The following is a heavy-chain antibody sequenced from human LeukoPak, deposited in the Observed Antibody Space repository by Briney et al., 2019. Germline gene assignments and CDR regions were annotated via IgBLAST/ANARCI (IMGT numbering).Heavy chain of an antibody. J-gene: IGHJ4*02. CDR3: ASSARRRDGYNYVSYDY. D-gene: IGHD5-24*01. CDR1: GYTFTTYY. Sequence: ASVKVSCKTSGYTFTTYYMHWVRQAPGQGLEWMGIINPSGGSTNYAQRFQGRVSMTRDTSTSTVYMELSSLRSEDTAVYYCASSARRRDGYNYVSYDYWGQGTLVTVSS. CDR2: INPSGGST. V-gene: IGHV1-46*01.